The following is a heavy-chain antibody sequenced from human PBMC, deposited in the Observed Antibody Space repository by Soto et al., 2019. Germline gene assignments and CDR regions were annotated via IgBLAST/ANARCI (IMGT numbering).Heavy chain of an antibody. V-gene: IGHV3-23*01. CDR1: GFTFSSYA. Sequence: GGSLRLSCAASGFTFSSYAMTWVRQAPGKGLEWVSAISDHGVNRFYADSVKGRFTISRDNSKNTLYLQMNSLRAEDTAVYYCAKENGYSSSWFEFDYWGQGTLVTVSS. CDR3: AKENGYSSSWFEFDY. J-gene: IGHJ4*02. D-gene: IGHD6-13*01. CDR2: ISDHGVNR.